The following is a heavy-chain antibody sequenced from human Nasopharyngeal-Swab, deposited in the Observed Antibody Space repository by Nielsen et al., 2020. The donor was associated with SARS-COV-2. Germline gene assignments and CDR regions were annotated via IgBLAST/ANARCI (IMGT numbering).Heavy chain of an antibody. CDR2: IYYSGST. J-gene: IGHJ3*02. Sequence: SETLSLTCTVSGGSISSSSYYWVWIRQPPGKGLEWIGSIYYSGSTYYNPSLKSRVTISVDTSKNQFSLKLSSVTAADTAVYCCARHQEFTIFGVVIRGAFDIWGQGTMVTVSS. CDR3: ARHQEFTIFGVVIRGAFDI. D-gene: IGHD3-3*01. CDR1: GGSISSSSYY. V-gene: IGHV4-39*01.